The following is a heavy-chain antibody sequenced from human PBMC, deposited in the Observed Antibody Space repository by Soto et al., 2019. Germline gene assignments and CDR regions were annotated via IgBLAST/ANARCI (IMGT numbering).Heavy chain of an antibody. CDR1: GFTFSSYV. CDR2: ISGTGGST. D-gene: IGHD3-22*01. V-gene: IGHV3-23*04. J-gene: IGHJ5*02. Sequence: VQLVESGGGVVQPGRSLRLSCAASGFTFSSYVMSWVRQAPGKGLEWVSSISGTGGSTYYADSVKGRFTISRDNSKNTLYLQMNSLRADDTAVYYCAKVGYYDSSGHNWFDPWGQGTLVTVSS. CDR3: AKVGYYDSSGHNWFDP.